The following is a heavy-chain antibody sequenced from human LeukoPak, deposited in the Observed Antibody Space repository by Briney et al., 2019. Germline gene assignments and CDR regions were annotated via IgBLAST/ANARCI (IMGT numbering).Heavy chain of an antibody. CDR1: GFTFSSYA. D-gene: IGHD3-3*01. J-gene: IGHJ5*02. Sequence: GGPLRLSCAASGFTFSSYAMSWVRQAPGKGLEWVSVISGSGGSTFYADSVKGRFTISRDNSKNTLSLQMNSLRAEDTAVYYCAKDRSTYDFWSGYYTGDFDPWGQGTLVTVSS. CDR3: AKDRSTYDFWSGYYTGDFDP. V-gene: IGHV3-23*01. CDR2: ISGSGGST.